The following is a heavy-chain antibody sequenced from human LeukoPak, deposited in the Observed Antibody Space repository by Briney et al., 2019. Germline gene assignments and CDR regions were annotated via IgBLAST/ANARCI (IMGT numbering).Heavy chain of an antibody. V-gene: IGHV1-69*02. J-gene: IGHJ4*02. CDR3: VGARGYYDSSGYGY. Sequence: SVKVSCKASGGTFSSYTISWARQAPGQGLEWMGRIIPILGIANYAQKFQGRVTITADKSTSTAYMELSSLRSEDTAVYYGVGARGYYDSSGYGYWGQGTLVTVSS. D-gene: IGHD3-22*01. CDR1: GGTFSSYT. CDR2: IIPILGIA.